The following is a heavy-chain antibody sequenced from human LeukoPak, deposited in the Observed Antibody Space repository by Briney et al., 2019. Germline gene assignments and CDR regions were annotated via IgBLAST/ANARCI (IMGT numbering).Heavy chain of an antibody. Sequence: GGSLRLSCAASGFTFSSYGMHWVRQAPGKGLEWVAVISYDGSNEYYGDSVKGRFSVSRDNSKNTLYLHMNSLRAEDTAVYYCAKEREMATRYYFDYWGQGTLVTVSS. V-gene: IGHV3-30*18. CDR3: AKEREMATRYYFDY. CDR2: ISYDGSNE. CDR1: GFTFSSYG. D-gene: IGHD5-24*01. J-gene: IGHJ4*02.